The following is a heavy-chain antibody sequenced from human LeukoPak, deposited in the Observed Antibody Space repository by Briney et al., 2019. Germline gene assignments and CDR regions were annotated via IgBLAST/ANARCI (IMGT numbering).Heavy chain of an antibody. CDR1: GSTFSSYS. CDR2: ISSSSSYI. D-gene: IGHD2-2*01. J-gene: IGHJ4*02. Sequence: GGSLRLSCAASGSTFSSYSMNWVRQAPGKGLEWVSSISSSSSYIYYADSVKGRFTISRDNAKNSLYLQMNSLRAEDTAVYYCARSSVPAAEIDYWGQGTLVTVSS. V-gene: IGHV3-21*01. CDR3: ARSSVPAAEIDY.